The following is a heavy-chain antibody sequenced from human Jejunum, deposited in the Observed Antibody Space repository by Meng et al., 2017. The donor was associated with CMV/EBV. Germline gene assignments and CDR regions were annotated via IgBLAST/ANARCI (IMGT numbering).Heavy chain of an antibody. V-gene: IGHV4-4*01. CDR1: GGSFIGTNW. CDR2: IFHSGAT. J-gene: IGHJ4*02. Sequence: GALSLTFVVSGGSFIGTNWWTWVRQSPGGGLEWIGEIFHSGATNYNPSLKSRVTISIDNSKNQYSLKLTSVTAADTAVYFCGDPPADYWGQGVLVRLL. CDR3: GDPPADY.